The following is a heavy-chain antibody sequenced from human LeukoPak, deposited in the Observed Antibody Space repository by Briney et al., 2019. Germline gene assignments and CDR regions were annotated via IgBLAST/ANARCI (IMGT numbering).Heavy chain of an antibody. Sequence: GGSLRLSCAASGFTFTSYAMSWVRQAPGKGLEWVAFIRYDGINKYYADFVKGRFTISRDNAKNSLYLQMNSLRAEDTAVYHCARDIYYDSSGYYGSVYWGQGTLVTVSS. J-gene: IGHJ4*02. CDR2: IRYDGINK. D-gene: IGHD3-22*01. V-gene: IGHV3-30*02. CDR1: GFTFTSYA. CDR3: ARDIYYDSSGYYGSVY.